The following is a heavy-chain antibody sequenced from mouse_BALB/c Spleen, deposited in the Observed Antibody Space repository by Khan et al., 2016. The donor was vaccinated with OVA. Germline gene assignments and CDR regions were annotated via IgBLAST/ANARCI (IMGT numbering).Heavy chain of an antibody. J-gene: IGHJ4*01. V-gene: IGHV2-6-1*01. CDR3: ARQPHCHYNIMDY. CDR1: GYSLTNYG. CDR2: IWSDGST. Sequence: QVQLKESGPGLVAPSQSLSITCTISGYSLTNYGVHWVRQPLGKGLEWLVVIWSDGSTTNNSALKSRLTISKDNSKSQVFLKMNSFQTDDTAFYCCARQPHCHYNIMDYWGQGTSVTVSS.